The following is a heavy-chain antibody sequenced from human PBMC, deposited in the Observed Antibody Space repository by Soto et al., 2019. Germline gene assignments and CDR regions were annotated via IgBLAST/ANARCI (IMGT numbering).Heavy chain of an antibody. CDR2: MNPNSGNT. Sequence: GASVKVSCKASGYTFTSYDINWVRQATGQGLEWMGWMNPNSGNTGYAQKFQGRVTMTRNTSISTAYMELSSLRSEDTAVYYCARYDFWSGYPDFDYWGQGTLVTVSS. J-gene: IGHJ4*02. CDR3: ARYDFWSGYPDFDY. D-gene: IGHD3-3*01. CDR1: GYTFTSYD. V-gene: IGHV1-8*01.